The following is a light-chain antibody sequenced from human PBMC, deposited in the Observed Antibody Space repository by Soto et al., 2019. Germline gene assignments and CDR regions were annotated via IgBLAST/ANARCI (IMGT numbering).Light chain of an antibody. CDR2: HVT. Sequence: QSVLTQHASVSGSPGQSITISCTGSSSDIGHYDYVSWYQQHPGKAPKLMIYHVTYRPSGVSNRYSGSKSGNSASLTISGLQADDEADYYCCSLTTSHTYVFGSGTKVTVL. J-gene: IGLJ1*01. CDR1: SSDIGHYDY. V-gene: IGLV2-14*03. CDR3: CSLTTSHTYV.